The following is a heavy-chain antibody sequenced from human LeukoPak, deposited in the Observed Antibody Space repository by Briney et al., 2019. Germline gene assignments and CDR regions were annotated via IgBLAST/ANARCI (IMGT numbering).Heavy chain of an antibody. Sequence: PGGSLRLSCVASGFTFSRYWIHWVRQAPGKGLVWVSSISSDGSSTSYADSVKGRFTISRDSAKNTLSLQMNSLRAEDTAVYYCARDHGSYYFDYWGQGILVTVSS. CDR2: ISSDGSST. V-gene: IGHV3-74*01. CDR1: GFTFSRYW. J-gene: IGHJ4*02. CDR3: ARDHGSYYFDY. D-gene: IGHD3-10*01.